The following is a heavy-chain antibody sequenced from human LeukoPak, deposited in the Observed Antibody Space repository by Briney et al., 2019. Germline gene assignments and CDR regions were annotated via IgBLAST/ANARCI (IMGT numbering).Heavy chain of an antibody. CDR1: GFTFSSYA. CDR2: ISGSGGST. Sequence: AGGSLRLSCAASGFTFSSYAMSWVRQAPGKGLEWVSAISGSGGSTYYADSVKSRFTISRDNSKNTPYLQMNSLRAEDTAVYYCAKDNSGFLEWLLLGYWGQGTLVTVSS. D-gene: IGHD3-3*01. J-gene: IGHJ4*02. CDR3: AKDNSGFLEWLLLGY. V-gene: IGHV3-23*01.